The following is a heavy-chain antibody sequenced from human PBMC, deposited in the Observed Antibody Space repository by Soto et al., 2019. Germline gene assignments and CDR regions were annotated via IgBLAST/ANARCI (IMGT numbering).Heavy chain of an antibody. D-gene: IGHD2-21*02. V-gene: IGHV3-74*01. J-gene: IGHJ4*02. CDR2: LQTDGIHT. CDR3: ARGGDPDY. Sequence: EVQLVESGGGLVQPGGSLRLSCVASGFTFDYYWMHWVRQAPGEGLMWVSRLQTDGIHTDYADSVKGRSTISRDNAKNTLYLQMNNLRAEDTAVYYCARGGDPDYWGQGTLVTVSS. CDR1: GFTFDYYW.